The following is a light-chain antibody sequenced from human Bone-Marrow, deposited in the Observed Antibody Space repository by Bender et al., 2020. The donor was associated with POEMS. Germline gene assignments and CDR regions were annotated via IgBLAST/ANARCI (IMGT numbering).Light chain of an antibody. V-gene: IGLV2-11*01. CDR1: AIGVDGYNY. CDR3: YSYAGSSPFV. Sequence: QSAMTQPRSVSGSPGQSVTISCTGTAIGVDGYNYVSWYQQHPGKAPKLMIYDVSKRPSGVPDRFSGSKSGNTASLTISGLQAEDEADYYCYSYAGSSPFVFGPGTKVTVL. CDR2: DVS. J-gene: IGLJ1*01.